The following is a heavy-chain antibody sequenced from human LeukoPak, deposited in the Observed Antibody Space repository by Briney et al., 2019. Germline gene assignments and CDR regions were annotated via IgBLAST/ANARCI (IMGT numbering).Heavy chain of an antibody. CDR1: GGSFSGYF. CDR3: ARFVSNVEGTAPNDAFDL. Sequence: SETLSLTCGVYGGSFSGYFWSWIRQTPGKGLEWIGEITHTGSANYNPSLKSRVTMSVDTSKKEFSLRLGPVTAADTAVYYCARFVSNVEGTAPNDAFDLWGQGTMVTVSS. J-gene: IGHJ3*01. D-gene: IGHD5-24*01. CDR2: ITHTGSA. V-gene: IGHV4-34*01.